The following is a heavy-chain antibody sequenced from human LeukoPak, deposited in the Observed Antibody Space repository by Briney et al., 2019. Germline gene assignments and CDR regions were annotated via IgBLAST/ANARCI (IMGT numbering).Heavy chain of an antibody. Sequence: SETLSLTCTVSGYSISSGYFWGWIRQPPGKGLEWIGTIYNSGSTYYNASLESRVTISVDTSKNQFSLKLSSVTAADTAVYYCARGYSSSWYFNWFDPWGQGTLVTVSS. D-gene: IGHD6-13*01. CDR1: GYSISSGYF. V-gene: IGHV4-38-2*02. CDR2: IYNSGST. J-gene: IGHJ5*02. CDR3: ARGYSSSWYFNWFDP.